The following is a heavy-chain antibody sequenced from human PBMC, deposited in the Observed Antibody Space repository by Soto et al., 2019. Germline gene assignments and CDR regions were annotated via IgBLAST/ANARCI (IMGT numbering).Heavy chain of an antibody. Sequence: QVQLVQSGAEVKKPGSSVKVSCTASGGTFSSYAISWVRQAPGQGLEWMGGIIPIFGTANYAQKFQGRVTITADESTSTAYMELSSLRSEDTAVYYCARDKRRSMVVTYGGFDYWGQGTLVTVSS. D-gene: IGHD2-21*02. CDR1: GGTFSSYA. CDR2: IIPIFGTA. J-gene: IGHJ4*02. CDR3: ARDKRRSMVVTYGGFDY. V-gene: IGHV1-69*01.